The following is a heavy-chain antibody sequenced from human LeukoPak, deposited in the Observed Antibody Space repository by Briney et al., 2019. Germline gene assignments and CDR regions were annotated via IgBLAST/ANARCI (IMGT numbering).Heavy chain of an antibody. CDR2: IYHSGST. CDR3: ARDIWSGYQYYFDY. J-gene: IGHJ4*02. Sequence: PSQTLSLTCTVSGGSISSGDYYWSWIRQPPGKGLEWIGNIYHSGSTYYNPSLKSRVTLSVDTSKNQFSLKLSSVTAADTAVYYCARDIWSGYQYYFDYWGQGTLVTVSS. V-gene: IGHV4-30-4*01. D-gene: IGHD3-3*01. CDR1: GGSISSGDYY.